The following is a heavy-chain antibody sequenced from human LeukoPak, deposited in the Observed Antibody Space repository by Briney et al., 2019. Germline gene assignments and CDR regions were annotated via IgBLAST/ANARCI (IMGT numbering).Heavy chain of an antibody. Sequence: GGSLRLSCAASGFTFSSYWMSWVRQAPGKGLEWVANIKQDGSVEYYVGSVKGRLTISRDNAKESLYLQMNSLRAEDTAVYYCARIGYSSSSFDFWGQGTLVTVSS. CDR1: GFTFSSYW. CDR3: ARIGYSSSSFDF. CDR2: IKQDGSVE. J-gene: IGHJ4*02. V-gene: IGHV3-7*05. D-gene: IGHD6-6*01.